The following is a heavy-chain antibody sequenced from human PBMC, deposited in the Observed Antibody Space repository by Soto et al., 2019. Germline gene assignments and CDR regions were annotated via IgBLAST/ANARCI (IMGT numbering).Heavy chain of an antibody. CDR2: IIPIFGTA. Sequence: SVKVSCKASGGTFSSYAISWVRQAPGQGLEWMGGIIPIFGTANYAQKFQGRVTITADESTSTAYMELSSLRSEDTAVYYCARVVRCSGGSCYNNWFDPWGQGTLVTVS. CDR1: GGTFSSYA. CDR3: ARVVRCSGGSCYNNWFDP. V-gene: IGHV1-69*13. J-gene: IGHJ5*02. D-gene: IGHD2-15*01.